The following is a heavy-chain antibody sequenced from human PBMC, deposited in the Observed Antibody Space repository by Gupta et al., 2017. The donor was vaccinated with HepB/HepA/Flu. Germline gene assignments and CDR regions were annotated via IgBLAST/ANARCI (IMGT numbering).Heavy chain of an antibody. CDR1: GFTVSSYW. V-gene: IGHV3-74*01. Sequence: EVQLVESGGGLVQPGGSLRLSCAASGFTVSSYWMHWVRQVPGKGLVWVSRSNPDGSIINYADSVKGRFTISRDKTTNALKLQMNSLRAEDTALYYCTRDTFGPNDYWGQGTLVTVSS. J-gene: IGHJ4*02. D-gene: IGHD3-10*01. CDR3: TRDTFGPNDY. CDR2: SNPDGSII.